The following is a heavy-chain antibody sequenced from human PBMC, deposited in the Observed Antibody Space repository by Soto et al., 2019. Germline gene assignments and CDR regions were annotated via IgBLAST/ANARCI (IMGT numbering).Heavy chain of an antibody. V-gene: IGHV1-69*13. J-gene: IGHJ5*02. D-gene: IGHD2-15*01. CDR1: GVTFSNYA. CDR3: AKDGGREGYFGNWFDP. Sequence: SSVKVSCKASGVTFSNYARTWVRQAPGQGLEWLGRNIPIFGTTDYAQKFQGRVTITADESTTTAYMELSSLRSDDTAVYYCAKDGGREGYFGNWFDPWGQGTLVTVSS. CDR2: NIPIFGTT.